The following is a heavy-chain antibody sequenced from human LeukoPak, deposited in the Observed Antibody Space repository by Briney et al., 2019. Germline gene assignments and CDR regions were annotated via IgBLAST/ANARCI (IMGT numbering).Heavy chain of an antibody. CDR2: IYHSGST. V-gene: IGHV4-4*02. D-gene: IGHD3-10*01. CDR3: ASLTMVRGISFDY. CDR1: GGSISSSNW. J-gene: IGHJ4*02. Sequence: PSETLSLTCAVSGGSISSSNWWSWVRQPPGKGLEWIGEIYHSGSTNYNPSLKSRVTISVDTSKNQFSLKLSSVTAADTAVYYCASLTMVRGISFDYWGQGTLVTVSS.